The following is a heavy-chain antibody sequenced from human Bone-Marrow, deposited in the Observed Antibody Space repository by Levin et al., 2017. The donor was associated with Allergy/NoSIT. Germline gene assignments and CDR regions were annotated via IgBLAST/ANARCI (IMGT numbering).Heavy chain of an antibody. J-gene: IGHJ6*02. CDR1: GYSISRRYY. CDR3: ARVDGEYPGNYFYSMDV. D-gene: IGHD4-17*01. Sequence: SETLSLTCDVSGYSISRRYYWGWIRQPPGTGLEWIASMYHSGSTYYNPSLRSRVTISIDTSKNQYSLRLSSVTAADTAIYFCARVDGEYPGNYFYSMDVWGQGITVTVSS. CDR2: MYHSGST. V-gene: IGHV4-38-2*01.